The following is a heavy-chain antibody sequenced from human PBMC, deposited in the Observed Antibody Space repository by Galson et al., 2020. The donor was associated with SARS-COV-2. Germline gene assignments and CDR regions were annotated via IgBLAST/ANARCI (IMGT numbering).Heavy chain of an antibody. D-gene: IGHD2-15*01. CDR2: INPSGGST. V-gene: IGHV1-46*01. CDR1: GYTFTSYY. CDR3: ARDRSDCSGGSCYYFDY. Sequence: ASVKVSCKASGYTFTSYYMHWVRQAPGQGLEWMGIINPSGGSTSYAQKFQSRVTMTRDTSTSTVYMELSSLRSEDTAVYYCARDRSDCSGGSCYYFDYWGQGTLVTVSS. J-gene: IGHJ4*02.